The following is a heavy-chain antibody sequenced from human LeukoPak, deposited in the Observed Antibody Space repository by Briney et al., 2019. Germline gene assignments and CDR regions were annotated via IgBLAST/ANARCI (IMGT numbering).Heavy chain of an antibody. V-gene: IGHV1-46*01. CDR1: GYTFTSYY. J-gene: IGHJ4*02. D-gene: IGHD3-16*02. CDR2: INPSGGST. Sequence: ASVKVSCKASGYTFTSYYMHWVRQAPGQGLEWMGIINPSGGSTNYAQKFQGRVTMTRDMSTSTVYMELSSVRSEDTVVYYCGRGDNVWGSYRPTGFDYWGQGTLVTVSS. CDR3: GRGDNVWGSYRPTGFDY.